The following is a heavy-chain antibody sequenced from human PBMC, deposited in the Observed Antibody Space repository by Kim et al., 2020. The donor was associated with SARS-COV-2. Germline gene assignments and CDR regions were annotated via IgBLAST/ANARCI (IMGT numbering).Heavy chain of an antibody. V-gene: IGHV4-59*01. J-gene: IGHJ6*02. Sequence: SETLSLTCTVSGGSISSYYWSWIRQPPGKGLEWIGYIYYSGSTNYNPSLKSRVTISVDTSKNQFSLKLSSVTAADTAVYYCARNNYYGSGSYWPRGTFYYYGMDVWGQGTTVTVSS. CDR1: GGSISSYY. CDR2: IYYSGST. CDR3: ARNNYYGSGSYWPRGTFYYYGMDV. D-gene: IGHD3-10*01.